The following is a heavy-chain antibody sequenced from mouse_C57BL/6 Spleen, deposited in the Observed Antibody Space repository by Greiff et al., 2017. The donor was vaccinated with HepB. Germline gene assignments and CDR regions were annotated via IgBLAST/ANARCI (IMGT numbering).Heavy chain of an antibody. V-gene: IGHV5-4*03. CDR1: GFTFSSYA. CDR3: ATVVAEGTLRFDY. J-gene: IGHJ2*01. D-gene: IGHD1-1*01. CDR2: ISDGGSYT. Sequence: EVKLVESGGGLVKPGGSLKLSCAASGFTFSSYAMSWVRQTPEKRLEWVATISDGGSYTYYPDNVKGRFTISRDNAKNNLYLQMSHLKSEDTAMYYCATVVAEGTLRFDYWGQGTTLTVSS.